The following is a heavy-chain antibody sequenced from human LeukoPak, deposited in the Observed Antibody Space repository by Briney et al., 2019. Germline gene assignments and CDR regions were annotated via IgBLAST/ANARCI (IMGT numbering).Heavy chain of an antibody. V-gene: IGHV1-69*13. J-gene: IGHJ6*02. CDR1: GGTFSSYA. D-gene: IGHD6-13*01. CDR2: IIPIFGTA. CDR3: ARVAFVAATGGSYYYGMDV. Sequence: SVKVSCKASGGTFSSYAISWVRQAPGQGLEWMGGIIPIFGTANYAQKFQGRVTITADESTSTAYMELSSLRSEDTAMYYCARVAFVAATGGSYYYGMDVWGQGTTVTVSS.